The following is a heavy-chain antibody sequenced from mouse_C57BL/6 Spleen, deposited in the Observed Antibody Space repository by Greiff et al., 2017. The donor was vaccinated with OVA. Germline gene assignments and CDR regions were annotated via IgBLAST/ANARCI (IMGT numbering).Heavy chain of an antibody. Sequence: QVQLKESGAELVMPGASVKLSCKASGYTFTSYWMHWVKQRPGQGLEWIGEIDPSDSYTNYNQKFKGKSTLTVDKSSSTAYMQLSSLTSEDSAVYYCARSDYSNSFAYWGQGTLVTVSA. CDR3: ARSDYSNSFAY. CDR1: GYTFTSYW. V-gene: IGHV1-69*01. CDR2: IDPSDSYT. J-gene: IGHJ3*01. D-gene: IGHD2-5*01.